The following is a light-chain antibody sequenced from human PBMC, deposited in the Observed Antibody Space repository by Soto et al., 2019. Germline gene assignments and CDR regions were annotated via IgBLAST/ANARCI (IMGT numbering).Light chain of an antibody. CDR1: QSVSSN. J-gene: IGKJ2*01. CDR3: QQYYNWRT. CDR2: GAS. V-gene: IGKV3-15*01. Sequence: EIVMTQSPATLSMSPGERATLSCRASQSVSSNLAWYQQKPGQAPRLLIYGASTRATGIPARFSGSGSGTEFTLTISSLQSEDFAVYYCQQYYNWRTFGQGTKVDIK.